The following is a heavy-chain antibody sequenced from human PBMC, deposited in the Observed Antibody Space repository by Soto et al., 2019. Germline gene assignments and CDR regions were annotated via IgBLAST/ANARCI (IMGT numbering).Heavy chain of an antibody. V-gene: IGHV4-39*01. CDR3: AGLYPYGSSGYHLNY. J-gene: IGHJ4*02. CDR2: IYYLGNT. Sequence: PSEILSLTNTVSGGSIISSSSYWGLIRQPPGKGLEWVGSIYYLGNTYYNPSLGSRVTISVDTSKNQFSLKLRSVTAADTAVFYCAGLYPYGSSGYHLNYWGQGALVTVSS. D-gene: IGHD3-22*01. CDR1: GGSIISSSSY.